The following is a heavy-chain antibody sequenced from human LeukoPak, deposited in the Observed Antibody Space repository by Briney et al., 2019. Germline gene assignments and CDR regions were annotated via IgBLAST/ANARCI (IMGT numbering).Heavy chain of an antibody. J-gene: IGHJ4*02. V-gene: IGHV6-1*01. D-gene: IGHD2-8*02. CDR1: GDSVSSNSAA. CDR2: TYYRSKWYS. CDR3: VRSQYWRFDD. Sequence: SQTLSLTCAISGDSVSSNSAAWNWIRQSPSRGLEWLGRTYYRSKWYSVSAVSVKSRITIKPDTSKNQFSLQLNSVTPEDTAVYYCVRSQYWRFDDWGQGTLVTVSS.